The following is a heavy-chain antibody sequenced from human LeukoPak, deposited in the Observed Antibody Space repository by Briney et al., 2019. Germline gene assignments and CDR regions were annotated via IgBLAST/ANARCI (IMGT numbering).Heavy chain of an antibody. J-gene: IGHJ4*02. Sequence: GASVKVSCKVSGYTLTELSMHWVRQAPGKGLEWMGGFDPEDGETIYAQKFQGGVTMTEDTSTDTAYMELSSLRSEDTAVYYCATDRPRIAAAGTLYFDYWGQGTLVTVSS. CDR1: GYTLTELS. V-gene: IGHV1-24*01. D-gene: IGHD6-13*01. CDR3: ATDRPRIAAAGTLYFDY. CDR2: FDPEDGET.